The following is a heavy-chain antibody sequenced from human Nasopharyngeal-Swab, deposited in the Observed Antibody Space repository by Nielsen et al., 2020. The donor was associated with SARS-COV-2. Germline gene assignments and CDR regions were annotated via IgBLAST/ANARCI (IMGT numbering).Heavy chain of an antibody. CDR2: ITGSGPTT. D-gene: IGHD2-2*01. J-gene: IGHJ6*03. Sequence: GESLKISCAASGFTFTRHAMSWVRQAPGKGLEWVSAITGSGPTTYYADFVKGRFTMSRDNSQDTLYLQMNSLRAEDTAVYFCAKDSGYCSGATCYDSYHYLDFWGKGTTVTVSS. CDR3: AKDSGYCSGATCYDSYHYLDF. CDR1: GFTFTRHA. V-gene: IGHV3-23*01.